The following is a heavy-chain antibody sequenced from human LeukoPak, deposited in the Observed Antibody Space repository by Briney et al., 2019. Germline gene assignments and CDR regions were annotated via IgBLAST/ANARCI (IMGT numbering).Heavy chain of an antibody. J-gene: IGHJ5*02. Sequence: SSETLSLTCTVSGGSISSYYWSWIRQPPGKGLEWIGYIYYSGSTNYNPSLKSRVTISVDTSKNQFSLKLSSVTAADTAVYYCARLTPRDSSSWYWFDPWGQGTLVTVSS. D-gene: IGHD6-13*01. CDR3: ARLTPRDSSSWYWFDP. V-gene: IGHV4-59*08. CDR1: GGSISSYY. CDR2: IYYSGST.